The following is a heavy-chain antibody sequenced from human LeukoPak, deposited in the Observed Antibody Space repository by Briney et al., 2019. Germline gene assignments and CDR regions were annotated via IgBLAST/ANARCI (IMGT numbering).Heavy chain of an antibody. CDR2: INPNNGDI. CDR3: ARVGGSGRSNPYYFDY. Sequence: ASVKVSCKASGYTFTGYYMHWVRQAPGQGLEWMGWINPNNGDIKYAQKFQGRVTMTRDTSISTAYMELSSPTSDDTAVYFCARVGGSGRSNPYYFDYWGQGTLVTVSS. V-gene: IGHV1-2*02. D-gene: IGHD3-10*01. CDR1: GYTFTGYY. J-gene: IGHJ4*02.